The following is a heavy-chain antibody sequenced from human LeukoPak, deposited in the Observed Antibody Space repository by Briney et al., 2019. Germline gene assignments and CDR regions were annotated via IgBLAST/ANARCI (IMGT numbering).Heavy chain of an antibody. CDR2: ISGSGGST. Sequence: GGALRLSCAASGFTFSSYAMSWGRQAPGEGLEWVSAISGSGGSTYYADSVKGRVTISRDNSTNTLYLQMNSLRAEDTAVYYCAKSIELGFGEFDYWGQGTLVTVSS. CDR3: AKSIELGFGEFDY. J-gene: IGHJ4*02. CDR1: GFTFSSYA. V-gene: IGHV3-23*01. D-gene: IGHD3-10*01.